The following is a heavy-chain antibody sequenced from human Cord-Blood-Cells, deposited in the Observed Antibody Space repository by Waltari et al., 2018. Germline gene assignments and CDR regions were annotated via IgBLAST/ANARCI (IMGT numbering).Heavy chain of an antibody. V-gene: IGHV3-23*01. CDR3: AKEFQGKAYDAFDI. CDR1: GFTFSIYA. CDR2: SSGSGGST. Sequence: EVELLESGGGLVQAGVSLRLSCAASGFTFSIYATSWVSQAPGKGLEWVSASSGSGGSTYYADSVKGRFTISRDNSKNTLYLQMNSLRAEDTAVYYCAKEFQGKAYDAFDIWGQGTMVTVSS. D-gene: IGHD2-21*01. J-gene: IGHJ3*02.